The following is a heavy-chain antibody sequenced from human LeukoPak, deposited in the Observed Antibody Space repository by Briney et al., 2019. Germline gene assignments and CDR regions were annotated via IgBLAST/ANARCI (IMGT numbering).Heavy chain of an antibody. J-gene: IGHJ6*03. CDR3: AREAGGYDILTGTYYYYYYMDV. Sequence: SVKVSCKASGGTFSSYAISWVRQAPGQGLEWMGGIIPIFGTANYAQKFQGRVTITADESTSTAYMELSSLRSEDTAVYYCAREAGGYDILTGTYYYYYYMDVWGKGTTVTISS. CDR2: IIPIFGTA. D-gene: IGHD3-9*01. CDR1: GGTFSSYA. V-gene: IGHV1-69*13.